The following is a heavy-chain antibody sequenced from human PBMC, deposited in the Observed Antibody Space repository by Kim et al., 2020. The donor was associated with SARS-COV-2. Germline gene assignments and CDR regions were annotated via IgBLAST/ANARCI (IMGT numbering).Heavy chain of an antibody. Sequence: GGSLRLSCAASGFTFSSYSMNWVRQAPGKGLEWVSSISSSSSYIYYADSVKGRFTISRDNAKNSLYLQMNSLRAEDTAVYYCARVTYYDFWSGYYCCDVGGFDYWGQGTLVTVSS. CDR2: ISSSSSYI. V-gene: IGHV3-21*01. CDR3: ARVTYYDFWSGYYCCDVGGFDY. J-gene: IGHJ4*02. CDR1: GFTFSSYS. D-gene: IGHD3-3*01.